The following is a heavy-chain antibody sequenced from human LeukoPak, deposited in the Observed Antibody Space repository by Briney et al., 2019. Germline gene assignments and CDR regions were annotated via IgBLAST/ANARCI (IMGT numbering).Heavy chain of an antibody. D-gene: IGHD4-11*01. Sequence: GASVKVSCKASGYTFTSYYMHWVRQAPGQGLEWMGIINPSGGSTSYAQKFQGRVTMTRDTSISTAYMELSRLRSDDTAVYYCARRIDGYSNYRYYFDYWGRGTLVTVSS. CDR1: GYTFTSYY. J-gene: IGHJ4*02. V-gene: IGHV1-46*01. CDR3: ARRIDGYSNYRYYFDY. CDR2: INPSGGST.